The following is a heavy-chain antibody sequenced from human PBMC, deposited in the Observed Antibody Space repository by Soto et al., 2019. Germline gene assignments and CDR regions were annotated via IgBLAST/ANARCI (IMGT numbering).Heavy chain of an antibody. CDR2: ISAYNGNT. V-gene: IGHV1-18*01. D-gene: IGHD6-13*01. J-gene: IGHJ4*02. CDR1: GYTFTSYG. Sequence: QVQLVQSGAEVKKPGASVKVSCKASGYTFTSYGISWVRQAPGQGLEWMGWISAYNGNTNYAQKLQGRVTMTTDTSTSTDYMELRSRRADDTAVYLCAREASAGTLDYWGQGTLVSVSS. CDR3: AREASAGTLDY.